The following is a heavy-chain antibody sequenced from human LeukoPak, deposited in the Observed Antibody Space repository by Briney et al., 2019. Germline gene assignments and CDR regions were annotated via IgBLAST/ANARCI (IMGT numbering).Heavy chain of an antibody. Sequence: GESLKISCKGSGYTFSRSWIGWVRQMPGKGLEWMGVIYPEDSDTRYSPSFQGQVTISADKSISTAYLHWSSLKASDTAMYYCARQAYDCDSSGHLTGYYFDYWGQGTLVTVSS. D-gene: IGHD3-22*01. J-gene: IGHJ4*02. CDR2: IYPEDSDT. CDR3: ARQAYDCDSSGHLTGYYFDY. CDR1: GYTFSRSW. V-gene: IGHV5-51*01.